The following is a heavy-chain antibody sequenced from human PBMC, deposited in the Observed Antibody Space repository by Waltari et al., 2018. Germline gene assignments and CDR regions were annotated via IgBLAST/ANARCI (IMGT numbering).Heavy chain of an antibody. D-gene: IGHD1-7*01. CDR3: AREALGGTKAFDM. CDR1: GYPFTAYY. J-gene: IGHJ3*02. CDR2: INSNTGGA. Sequence: QIHIMQSGAEVKKPGASVKVSCQASGYPFTAYYIPWARQAPGQGLEWMGWINSNTGGADCAQSFQGRVTVTRDTSISTVYMELSGLTSDDTAVYYCAREALGGTKAFDMWGQGTMVTVSS. V-gene: IGHV1-2*02.